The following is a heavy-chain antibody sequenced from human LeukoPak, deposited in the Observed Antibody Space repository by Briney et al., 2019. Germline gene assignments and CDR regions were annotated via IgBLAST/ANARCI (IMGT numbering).Heavy chain of an antibody. J-gene: IGHJ3*02. Sequence: GASMKVSCKASGGTFSSYAISWVRQAPGQGLEWMGGIIPIFGTANYAQKFQGRVTITTDESTSTAYMELSSLRSEDTAVYYCTRLDVVPAADYAFDIWGQGTMVTVSS. D-gene: IGHD2-2*01. CDR1: GGTFSSYA. V-gene: IGHV1-69*05. CDR3: TRLDVVPAADYAFDI. CDR2: IIPIFGTA.